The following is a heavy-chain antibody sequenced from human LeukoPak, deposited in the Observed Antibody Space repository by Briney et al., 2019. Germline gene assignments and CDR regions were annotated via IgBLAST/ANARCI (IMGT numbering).Heavy chain of an antibody. CDR1: GGSISSGSYY. D-gene: IGHD2-2*01. J-gene: IGHJ6*03. CDR3: ARGGVVVPAGIYYYYYMDV. CDR2: IYTSGST. Sequence: PSETLSLTCTVSGGSISSGSYYWSWIRQPAGKGLEWIGRIYTSGSTNYNPSLKSRVTISVDTSKNQFSLKLSSVTAADTAVYYCARGGVVVPAGIYYYYYMDVWGKGTTVTVSS. V-gene: IGHV4-61*02.